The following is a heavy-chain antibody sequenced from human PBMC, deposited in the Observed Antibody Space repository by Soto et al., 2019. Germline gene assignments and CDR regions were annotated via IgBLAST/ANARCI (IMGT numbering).Heavy chain of an antibody. Sequence: GVLRLSCAASGFTFSSYAMSWVRQAPWKGLEWVSGISGRGDNTYYADSVKGRFTISRDNSKNTLYLQMNSLRAEDTAVYYCARLTRGYCSSSSCPNWFDPWGQGTLVTVSS. J-gene: IGHJ5*02. CDR3: ARLTRGYCSSSSCPNWFDP. V-gene: IGHV3-23*01. CDR2: ISGRGDNT. D-gene: IGHD2-2*01. CDR1: GFTFSSYA.